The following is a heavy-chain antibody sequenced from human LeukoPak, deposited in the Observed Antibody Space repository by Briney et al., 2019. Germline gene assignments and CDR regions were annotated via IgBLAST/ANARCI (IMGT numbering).Heavy chain of an antibody. CDR1: GFTFSSYS. J-gene: IGHJ6*03. V-gene: IGHV3-21*01. D-gene: IGHD5-24*01. CDR3: ARGEMATILDYYYYMDV. CDR2: ISSSSSYI. Sequence: GGSLRLSCAASGFTFSSYSMNWVRQAPGKGLEWVSSISSSSSYIYYADSVKGRFTISRDNAKNSLYLQINSLRAEDTAVYYCARGEMATILDYYYYMDVWGKGTTVTVSS.